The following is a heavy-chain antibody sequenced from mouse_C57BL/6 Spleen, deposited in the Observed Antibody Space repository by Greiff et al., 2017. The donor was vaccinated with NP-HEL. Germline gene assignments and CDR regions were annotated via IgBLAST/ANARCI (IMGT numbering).Heavy chain of an antibody. CDR1: GFTFSSYA. CDR2: ISSGGDYI. J-gene: IGHJ1*03. D-gene: IGHD1-1*01. Sequence: DVQLVESGEGLVKPGGSLKLSCAASGFTFSSYAMSWVRQTPEKRLEWVAYISSGGDYIYYADTVKGRFTISRDNARNTLYLQMSSLKSEDTAMYYCTRVPITTVVARYFDVWGTGTTVTVSS. V-gene: IGHV5-9-1*02. CDR3: TRVPITTVVARYFDV.